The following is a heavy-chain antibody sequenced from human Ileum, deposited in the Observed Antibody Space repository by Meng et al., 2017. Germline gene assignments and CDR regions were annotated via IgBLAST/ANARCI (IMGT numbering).Heavy chain of an antibody. CDR1: GASIIGVNW. Sequence: QGQLQEWCPRLVKTSGTLSLTCTVSGASIIGVNWWTWVRQTPGKGLEWIGEIHHSGSTNSIPSLKSRVTLSVDKSKNQFSLSMTSVTAADTAVYYCARGTGDIRVGFDYWGQGTLVTVSS. D-gene: IGHD7-27*01. CDR2: IHHSGST. CDR3: ARGTGDIRVGFDY. J-gene: IGHJ4*02. V-gene: IGHV4-4*02.